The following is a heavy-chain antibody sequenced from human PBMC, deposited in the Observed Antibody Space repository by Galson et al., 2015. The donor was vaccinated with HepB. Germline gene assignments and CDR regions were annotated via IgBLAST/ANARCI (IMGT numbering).Heavy chain of an antibody. V-gene: IGHV1-69*13. Sequence: SVKVSCKASGGTFSSYAISWVRQAPGQGLEWMGGIIPIFGTANYAQKFQGRVTITADESTSTAYMELSSLRSEDTAVYYCARSRSGSCDNDYWGQGTLVTVSS. D-gene: IGHD1-26*01. CDR3: ARSRSGSCDNDY. CDR2: IIPIFGTA. J-gene: IGHJ4*02. CDR1: GGTFSSYA.